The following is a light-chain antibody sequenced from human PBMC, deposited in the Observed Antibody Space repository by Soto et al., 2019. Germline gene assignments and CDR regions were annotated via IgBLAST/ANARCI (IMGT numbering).Light chain of an antibody. CDR3: QQYNSAPYT. CDR1: QGISNY. Sequence: DIQMTQSPSSLSSSLGDSVTITCRGSQGISNYLAWYQQKTGKVPKIVIYAESTLQSGVPSRLSGSGSGTDLNLTISSLQPEDVASYYCQQYNSAPYTCGQGTKVDIK. V-gene: IGKV1-27*01. CDR2: AES. J-gene: IGKJ2*01.